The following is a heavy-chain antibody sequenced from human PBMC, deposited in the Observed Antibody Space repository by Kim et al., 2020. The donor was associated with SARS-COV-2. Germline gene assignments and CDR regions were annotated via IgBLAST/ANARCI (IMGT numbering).Heavy chain of an antibody. V-gene: IGHV3-11*01. Sequence: GGSLRLSCVASGISLSDYHMSWIRQAPGKGLEWLAYSSSGATVYYAESVKGRFTISRDNAQNSLSLEMKGLRVEDTALYYCAGGPQRDFYLYYMDVWG. J-gene: IGHJ6*03. CDR2: SSSGATV. CDR3: AGGPQRDFYLYYMDV. CDR1: GISLSDYH.